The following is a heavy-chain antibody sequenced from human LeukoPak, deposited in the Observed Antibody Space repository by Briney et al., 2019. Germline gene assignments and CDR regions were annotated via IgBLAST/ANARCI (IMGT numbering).Heavy chain of an antibody. CDR2: IDSNGGGA. Sequence: GGSLRLSCATSGFTFNIYWMQWVRQVPGKGLVWVSRIDSNGGGATYAASVKGRFTTSRDNGNNTMYLQMNSLRAEDTAVYYCARAKYSSRWSLDYWGQGALVIVSS. CDR1: GFTFNIYW. J-gene: IGHJ4*02. V-gene: IGHV3-74*03. CDR3: ARAKYSSRWSLDY. D-gene: IGHD6-13*01.